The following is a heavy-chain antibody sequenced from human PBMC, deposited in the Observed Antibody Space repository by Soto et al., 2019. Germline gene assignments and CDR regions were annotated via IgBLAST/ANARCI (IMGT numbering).Heavy chain of an antibody. CDR3: ARAVVVTAIGLDY. Sequence: SETLSLTCAVYGGSFSGYYWSWIRQPPGKGLEWIGEINHSGSTNYNPSLKSRVTISVDTSKNQFSLKLSSVTAADTAVYYCARAVVVTAIGLDYWGQGTLVTVS. D-gene: IGHD2-21*02. CDR1: GGSFSGYY. V-gene: IGHV4-34*01. J-gene: IGHJ4*02. CDR2: INHSGST.